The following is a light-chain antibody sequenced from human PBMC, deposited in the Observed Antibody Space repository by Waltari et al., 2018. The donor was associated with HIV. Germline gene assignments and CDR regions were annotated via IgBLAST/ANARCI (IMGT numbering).Light chain of an antibody. CDR1: QSVLYSSKNKNY. CDR2: WAS. CDR3: QQYYSTPYT. Sequence: DIVVTHSPASLAVSMGERAPFNCKSSQSVLYSSKNKNYLAWYQQKPGQPPKLLIYWASTRESGVPDRFSGSGSGTDFTLTISSLQAEDVAVYYCQQYYSTPYTFGQGTKLEIK. J-gene: IGKJ2*01. V-gene: IGKV4-1*01.